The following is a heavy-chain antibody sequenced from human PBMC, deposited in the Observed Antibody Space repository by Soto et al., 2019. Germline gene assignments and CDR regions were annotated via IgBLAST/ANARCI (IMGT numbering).Heavy chain of an antibody. CDR1: GYSFTSYW. Sequence: GESLKLSCKGSGYSFTSYWIGWVRQMPGKGLEWMGFIYPGDSDTRYSPSFQGQVTISADKSISTAYLQWSSLKASDTAMYYCARHGTGTTNYYYMDVWGKGTTVTVSS. CDR3: ARHGTGTTNYYYMDV. V-gene: IGHV5-51*01. J-gene: IGHJ6*03. CDR2: IYPGDSDT. D-gene: IGHD1-7*01.